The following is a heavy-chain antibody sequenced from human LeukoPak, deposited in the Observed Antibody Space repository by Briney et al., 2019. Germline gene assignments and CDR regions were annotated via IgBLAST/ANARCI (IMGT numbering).Heavy chain of an antibody. V-gene: IGHV1-69*04. J-gene: IGHJ6*02. CDR2: IIPTLGIA. D-gene: IGHD6-13*01. CDR1: GGTFSSYA. Sequence: ASVKVSCKASGGTFSSYAISWVRQAPGQGLEWMGRIIPTLGIANYAQKFQGRVTITADKSTSTAYMELSSLRSEDTAVYYCARHIAAAGTDYYYYGMDVWGQGTTVTLSS. CDR3: ARHIAAAGTDYYYYGMDV.